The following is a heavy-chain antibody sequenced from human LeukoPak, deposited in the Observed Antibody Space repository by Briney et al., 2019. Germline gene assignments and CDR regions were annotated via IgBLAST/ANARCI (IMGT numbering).Heavy chain of an antibody. CDR1: GFTFSSYW. Sequence: GGSLRLSCVVSGFTFSSYWMSWVRRAPGKGLEWGANIKQEGSEKYYVDSVKGRFTMSRDNAKNSLYLQMNSLRAEDTAVYYCARVQWELRGVGSYFEYWGQGALVTVSS. J-gene: IGHJ4*02. V-gene: IGHV3-7*01. CDR3: ARVQWELRGVGSYFEY. CDR2: IKQEGSEK. D-gene: IGHD1-26*01.